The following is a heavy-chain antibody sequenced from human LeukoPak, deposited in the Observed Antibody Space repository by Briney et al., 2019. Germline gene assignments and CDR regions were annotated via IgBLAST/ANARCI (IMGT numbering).Heavy chain of an antibody. J-gene: IGHJ5*02. CDR1: GGSLSSYY. Sequence: PSETLSLTCTVSGGSLSSYYWSWIPEPAGQGLEWSGRIYTSGSTNYNPSLKSRVTMSVDTSKNQFSLKLSSVTAADTAVYYCARDPSGSWYGSWFDPWGQGTLVTVSS. V-gene: IGHV4-4*07. CDR2: IYTSGST. D-gene: IGHD6-13*01. CDR3: ARDPSGSWYGSWFDP.